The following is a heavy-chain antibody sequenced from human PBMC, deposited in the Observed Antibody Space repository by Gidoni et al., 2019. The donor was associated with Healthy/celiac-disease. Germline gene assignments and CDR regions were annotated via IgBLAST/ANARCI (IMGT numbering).Heavy chain of an antibody. J-gene: IGHJ4*02. CDR2: IKSKTDGGTT. CDR3: TTYDFWSANFDY. D-gene: IGHD3-3*01. V-gene: IGHV3-15*07. Sequence: EVQLVESGGGWVKPGGSLRVSCAASGFTFSNAWMNGVRQATGQGLEWVGRIKSKTDGGTTDYAAPVKGRFTISRDDSKNTLYLQMNSLKTEDTAVYYCTTYDFWSANFDYWGQGTLVTVSS. CDR1: GFTFSNAW.